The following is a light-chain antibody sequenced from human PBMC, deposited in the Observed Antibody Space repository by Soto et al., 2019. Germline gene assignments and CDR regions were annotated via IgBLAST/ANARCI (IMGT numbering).Light chain of an antibody. CDR2: EGS. CDR3: CSYAGGSTWV. Sequence: QSVLTQPASVSGSPGQSITISCTGTSSDVGSYNLVSWYQQHPGKAPKLMIYEGSKRLSGLSNRFSGSKSGNTASLTISGLQAEDEADYYCCSYAGGSTWVFGGGTKLTVL. V-gene: IGLV2-23*01. J-gene: IGLJ3*02. CDR1: SSDVGSYNL.